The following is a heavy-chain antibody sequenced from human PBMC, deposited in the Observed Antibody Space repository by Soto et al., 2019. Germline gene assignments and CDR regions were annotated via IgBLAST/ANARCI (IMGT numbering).Heavy chain of an antibody. J-gene: IGHJ4*02. Sequence: SETLSLTCTVSGDSMTSGAYSWSWIRQPPGKGLEWLGYIYRTGNTHYSPSLKSRVSISQDRSKNQFSLELTSVTAADTAVYYCARGDYQYSLDYWGQGTLVTVSS. CDR1: GDSMTSGAYS. D-gene: IGHD2-2*01. V-gene: IGHV4-30-2*01. CDR2: IYRTGNT. CDR3: ARGDYQYSLDY.